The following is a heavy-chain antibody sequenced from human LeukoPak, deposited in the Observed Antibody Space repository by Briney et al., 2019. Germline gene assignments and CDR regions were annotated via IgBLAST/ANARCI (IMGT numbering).Heavy chain of an antibody. V-gene: IGHV3-48*01. Sequence: GGSLRLSCAASGFTFSSYSMNWVRQAPGKGLEWVSYISSSSSTIYYADSVKGRFTISRDNAKNSLYLQMNSLRAEDTAAYYCERSNPGGYGGKRRYGPWGQGTMVAVSS. CDR2: ISSSSSTI. J-gene: IGHJ5*02. D-gene: IGHD4-23*01. CDR1: GFTFSSYS. CDR3: ERSNPGGYGGKRRYGP.